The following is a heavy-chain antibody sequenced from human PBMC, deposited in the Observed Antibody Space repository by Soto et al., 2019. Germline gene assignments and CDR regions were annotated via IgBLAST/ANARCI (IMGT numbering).Heavy chain of an antibody. Sequence: QVQLVQSGAEVKKPGSSVKVSCKASGGTFSSYAISWVRQAPGQGLEWMGGIIPIFGTANYAQKFQGRVTITEDESTSTAYMELSSLRSEDTAVYYCASNENSSGWYYYYYGMDVWGQGTTVTVSS. D-gene: IGHD6-19*01. V-gene: IGHV1-69*12. J-gene: IGHJ6*02. CDR1: GGTFSSYA. CDR3: ASNENSSGWYYYYYGMDV. CDR2: IIPIFGTA.